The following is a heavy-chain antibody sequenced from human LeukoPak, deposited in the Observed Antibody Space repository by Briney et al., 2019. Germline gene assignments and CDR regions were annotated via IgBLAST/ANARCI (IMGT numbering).Heavy chain of an antibody. J-gene: IGHJ4*02. V-gene: IGHV1-46*01. Sequence: ASVKVSCKTSGYTFTSYGVSWVRQAPGQGLEWMGIINPGEGNTNYAQKFQGRVTMTRDTSTSTVYMELSSLRAEDAAVYYCARAGDATGYYLGSRFDYWGQGTLVTVSS. D-gene: IGHD3-9*01. CDR1: GYTFTSYG. CDR3: ARAGDATGYYLGSRFDY. CDR2: INPGEGNT.